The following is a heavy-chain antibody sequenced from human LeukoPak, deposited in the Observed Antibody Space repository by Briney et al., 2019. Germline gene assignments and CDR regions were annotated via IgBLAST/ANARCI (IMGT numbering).Heavy chain of an antibody. Sequence: GGSLRLSCAASGFTFSSYAMSWVRQAPGKGLEWVSSITSSGAATYYADSGKGRFTISRDNSDNKLYLQMNSLRAEDTAVYYRAKDRPNYYGSNGHYYKLNGDCWGQGTLVTVSS. V-gene: IGHV3-23*01. CDR2: ITSSGAAT. J-gene: IGHJ4*02. CDR1: GFTFSSYA. D-gene: IGHD3-22*01. CDR3: AKDRPNYYGSNGHYYKLNGDC.